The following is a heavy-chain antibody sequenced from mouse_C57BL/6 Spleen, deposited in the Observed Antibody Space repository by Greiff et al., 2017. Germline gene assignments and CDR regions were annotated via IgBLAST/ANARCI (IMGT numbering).Heavy chain of an antibody. CDR3: ARGEPRAMDN. CDR1: GYTFTSYT. V-gene: IGHV1-4*01. Sequence: QVQLQQSGAELARPGASVKMSCKASGYTFTSYTMHWVKQRPGQGLEWIGYINPSSGYTKYNQKFKDKATLTADKSSSTAYMQLISLTSEDSAVYYCARGEPRAMDNWGEGNPVTVAS. J-gene: IGHJ4*01. CDR2: INPSSGYT.